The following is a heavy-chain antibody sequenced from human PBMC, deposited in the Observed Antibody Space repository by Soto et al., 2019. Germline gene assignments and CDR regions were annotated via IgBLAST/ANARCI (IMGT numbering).Heavy chain of an antibody. V-gene: IGHV1-2*02. CDR2: LNPSSGAT. CDR1: EYTFTDNY. D-gene: IGHD2-2*01. Sequence: ASVKVSCKTSEYTFTDNYIYWIRQAPGQGLEWMGWLNPSSGATDFAQRFQGRVTLTSDTSISTAYMELNRLTSDDTAVFYCARQSCGSTSCFYDYWGPGTLVTVSS. J-gene: IGHJ4*02. CDR3: ARQSCGSTSCFYDY.